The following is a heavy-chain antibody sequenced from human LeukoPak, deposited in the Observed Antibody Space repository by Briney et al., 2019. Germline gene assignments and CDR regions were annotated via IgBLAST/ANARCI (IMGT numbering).Heavy chain of an antibody. Sequence: GASVKVSCKSSGFTFTDHYIHWLRQGPGQGLEWMGYIGPHSTFTSSPQEFQGRVTMTRDASMSTAYMELTRLSDDTAVYYCVREGEGPLSKDFDYWGQGTLVTVSS. CDR1: GFTFTDHY. CDR3: VREGEGPLSKDFDY. V-gene: IGHV1-2*02. J-gene: IGHJ4*02. CDR2: IGPHSTFT. D-gene: IGHD2/OR15-2a*01.